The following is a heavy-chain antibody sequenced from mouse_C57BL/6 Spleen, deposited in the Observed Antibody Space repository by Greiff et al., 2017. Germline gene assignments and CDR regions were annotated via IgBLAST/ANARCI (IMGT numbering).Heavy chain of an antibody. CDR3: ARHTLAY. CDR2: ISGGGGNT. Sequence: EVQGVESGGGLVKPGGSLKLSCAASGFTFSSYTMSWVRQTPEKRLEWVATISGGGGNTYYPDSVKGRFTISRANAKNTLYLQMSSLRSEDTALYYCARHTLAYWGQGTLVTVSA. J-gene: IGHJ3*01. CDR1: GFTFSSYT. V-gene: IGHV5-9*01.